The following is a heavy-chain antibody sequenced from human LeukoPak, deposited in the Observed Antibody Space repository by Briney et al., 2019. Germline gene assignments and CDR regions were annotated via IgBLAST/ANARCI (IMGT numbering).Heavy chain of an antibody. D-gene: IGHD4-11*01. CDR1: GFTFSSYS. Sequence: PGGSLRLSCAASGFTFSSYSMNWVRQAPGKGLEWVSYISSSSSTIYYADSVKGRFTISRDNAKNSLYLQMNSLRAEDTAVYYCANTVTDYYYYYMDVWGKGTTVTVSS. V-gene: IGHV3-48*01. CDR2: ISSSSSTI. CDR3: ANTVTDYYYYYMDV. J-gene: IGHJ6*03.